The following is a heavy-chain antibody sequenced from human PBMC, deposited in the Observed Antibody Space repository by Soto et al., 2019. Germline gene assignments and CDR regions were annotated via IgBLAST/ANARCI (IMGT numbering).Heavy chain of an antibody. CDR3: ARTINFALPGNGMDV. V-gene: IGHV3-21*01. CDR2: ISSANAYI. Sequence: PGGSLRLSCEASGFTFNSYSMNWVRQAPGKGLEWVSSISSANAYIYYADSLKGRFTISRDNARNSLYLQMNSLRAEDTAVYYCARTINFALPGNGMDVWGQGTTVTVSS. CDR1: GFTFNSYS. J-gene: IGHJ6*02.